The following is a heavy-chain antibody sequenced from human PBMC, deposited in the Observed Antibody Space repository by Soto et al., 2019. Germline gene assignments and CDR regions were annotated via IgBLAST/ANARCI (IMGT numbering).Heavy chain of an antibody. J-gene: IGHJ4*02. CDR3: ARGEQFFPL. D-gene: IGHD1-26*01. CDR2: IYYSGST. V-gene: IGHV4-59*01. CDR1: GGSISSYY. Sequence: SETLSLTCTVSGGSISSYYWSWIRQPPGKGLECIGYIYYSGSTNYNPSLKSRVTISVDTSKNQFSLKLSSVTAADTAVYYCARGEQFFPLWGQGTLVTVSS.